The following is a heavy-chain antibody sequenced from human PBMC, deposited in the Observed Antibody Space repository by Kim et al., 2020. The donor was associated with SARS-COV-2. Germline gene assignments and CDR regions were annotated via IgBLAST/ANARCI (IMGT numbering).Heavy chain of an antibody. V-gene: IGHV4-59*13. CDR2: IYYSGST. J-gene: IGHJ4*02. CDR1: GGSISSYY. CDR3: ARGSDYVWGSYNY. D-gene: IGHD3-16*01. Sequence: SETLSLTCTVSGGSISSYYWSWIRQPPGKGLEWIGYIYYSGSTNYNPSLKSRVTISVDTSKNQFSLKLSSVTAADTAVYYCARGSDYVWGSYNYWGQGTLVTVSS.